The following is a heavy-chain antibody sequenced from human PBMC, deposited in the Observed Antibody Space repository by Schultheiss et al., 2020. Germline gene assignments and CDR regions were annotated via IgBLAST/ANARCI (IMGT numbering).Heavy chain of an antibody. CDR1: GFTFSSYG. D-gene: IGHD5-12*01. CDR2: ISYDGSNK. CDR3: ARDRGGGYDFGY. J-gene: IGHJ4*02. Sequence: GGSLRLSCAASGFTFSSYGMHWVRQAPGKGLEWVAVISYDGSNKYYADSVKGRFTISRDNSKNTLYLQMNSLRAEDTAVYYCARDRGGGYDFGYWGQGTLVTVSS. V-gene: IGHV3-30*03.